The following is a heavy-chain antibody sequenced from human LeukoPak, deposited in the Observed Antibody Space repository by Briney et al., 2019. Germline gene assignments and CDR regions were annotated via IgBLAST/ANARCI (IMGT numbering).Heavy chain of an antibody. Sequence: GGSLRLSCAASGLMFTNYAMSWVRQAPGKGLEWVSDLTGSGGRTNYADSVRGRFTISRDNSKNTVYLQMNNLRGEDTAIYYCAKGVWGTGSRYFESWGLGTLVIVSS. J-gene: IGHJ4*02. CDR2: LTGSGGRT. CDR1: GLMFTNYA. CDR3: AKGVWGTGSRYFES. V-gene: IGHV3-23*01. D-gene: IGHD3-16*01.